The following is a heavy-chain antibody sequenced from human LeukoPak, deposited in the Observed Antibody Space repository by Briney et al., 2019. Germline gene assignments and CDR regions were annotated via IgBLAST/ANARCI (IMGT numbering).Heavy chain of an antibody. J-gene: IGHJ4*02. V-gene: IGHV3-30-3*01. D-gene: IGHD2-15*01. CDR1: GFTFSSYA. Sequence: PGGSLRLSCAASGFTFSSYAMHWVRQAPGKGLEWVAVTSYDGSNKYYADSVKGRFTISRDNSKNTLYLQMNSLRAEDTAVYYCITGFSAASHDGYWGQGTLVTVSS. CDR3: ITGFSAASHDGY. CDR2: TSYDGSNK.